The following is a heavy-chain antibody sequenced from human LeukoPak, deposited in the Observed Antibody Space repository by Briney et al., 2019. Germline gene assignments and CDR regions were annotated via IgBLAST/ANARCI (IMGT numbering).Heavy chain of an antibody. D-gene: IGHD3-16*02. Sequence: GGSLRLSCAASGFTFSSYEMNWVRQAPGKGLEWVSYISSSGSTIYYADSVKGRFTISRDNAKNSLYLQMNSLRAEDTAVYYCARGYVWGSYRYIDWGQGTLVTVSS. V-gene: IGHV3-48*03. CDR2: ISSSGSTI. CDR3: ARGYVWGSYRYID. J-gene: IGHJ4*02. CDR1: GFTFSSYE.